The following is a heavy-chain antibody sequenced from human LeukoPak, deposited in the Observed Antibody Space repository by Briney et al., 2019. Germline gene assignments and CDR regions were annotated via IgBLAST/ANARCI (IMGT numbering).Heavy chain of an antibody. V-gene: IGHV3-30*18. D-gene: IGHD2-8*02. J-gene: IGHJ4*02. CDR1: GFPFSTYG. Sequence: PGMSLRLSCAASGFPFSTYGMHWVRQAPGKGLEWVAAISNDGNNKFYADSVKGRFTISRDNPKNTMNLQMNSLRAEDTAVYYCANGGGVIGRSYYFDYWGQGTLVTVSS. CDR2: ISNDGNNK. CDR3: ANGGGVIGRSYYFDY.